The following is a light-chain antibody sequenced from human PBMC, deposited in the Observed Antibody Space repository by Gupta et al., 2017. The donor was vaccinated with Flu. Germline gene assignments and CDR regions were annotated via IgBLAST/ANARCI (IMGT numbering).Light chain of an antibody. J-gene: IGKJ2*01. CDR3: QHENNWPYI. CDR1: QSVSSD. V-gene: IGKV3-15*01. Sequence: EIVMTQSPATLSVSPGERATLSCGASQSVSSDLAWYQQKPGQPPRLLIYGASTRATGSPARFSGRGSGTECTLTISSRQSEDFAGYYCQHENNWPYICGQGTKLDIK. CDR2: GAS.